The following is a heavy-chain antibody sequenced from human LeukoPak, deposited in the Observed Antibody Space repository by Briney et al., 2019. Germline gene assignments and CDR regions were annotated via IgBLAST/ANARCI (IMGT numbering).Heavy chain of an antibody. CDR1: GFTFSSYG. CDR2: IWYNGSNK. V-gene: IGHV3-33*01. J-gene: IGHJ3*02. D-gene: IGHD1-26*01. CDR3: ARSYSGSSSDAFDI. Sequence: GGSLRLSCAATGFTFSSYGMHWVRQAPGKGLEWVAVIWYNGSNKYYADSVKGRFTISRDNSKNTLYLQVNSLRAEDTAVYYCARSYSGSSSDAFDIWGQGTMVTVSS.